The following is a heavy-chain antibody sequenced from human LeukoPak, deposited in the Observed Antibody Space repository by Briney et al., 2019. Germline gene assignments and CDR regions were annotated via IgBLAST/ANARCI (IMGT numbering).Heavy chain of an antibody. CDR3: ARDRSAVAGSFDY. CDR2: ISYDGSNK. CDR1: GFTFSSYS. V-gene: IGHV3-30*03. Sequence: GGSLRLSCAASGFTFSSYSMNWVRQAPGKGLEWVAVISYDGSNKYYADSVKGRFTISRDNSKNTLYLQMNSLRAEDTAVYYCARDRSAVAGSFDYWGQGTLVTVSS. J-gene: IGHJ4*02. D-gene: IGHD6-19*01.